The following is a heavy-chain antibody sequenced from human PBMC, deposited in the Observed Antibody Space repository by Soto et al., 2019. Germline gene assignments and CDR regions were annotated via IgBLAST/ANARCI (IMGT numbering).Heavy chain of an antibody. D-gene: IGHD1-1*01. CDR3: ARVRGAWNDVFDI. Sequence: ASVKVSCKASGYTFTGYYMHWVRQAPGQGLEWMGWINPNSGGTNYAQKFQGWVTMTRDTSISTAYMELSRLRSDDTAVYYCARVRGAWNDVFDIWAQGTMATVSS. CDR1: GYTFTGYY. V-gene: IGHV1-2*04. CDR2: INPNSGGT. J-gene: IGHJ3*02.